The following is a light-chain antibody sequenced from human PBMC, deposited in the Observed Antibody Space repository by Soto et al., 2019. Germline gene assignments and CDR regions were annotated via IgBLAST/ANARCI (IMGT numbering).Light chain of an antibody. CDR1: QSVLYTLNKRTY. J-gene: IGKJ5*01. Sequence: DIVMTQSPDSLAMSLGERATINCKSSQSVLYTLNKRTYLSWYQQKPGQPPKLLIYWAYTRDSGVPDRFSGSGSGTEFTLTISSLQAEDAAVYYCQQYYTTPTITFGQGTRLESK. CDR3: QQYYTTPTIT. CDR2: WAY. V-gene: IGKV4-1*01.